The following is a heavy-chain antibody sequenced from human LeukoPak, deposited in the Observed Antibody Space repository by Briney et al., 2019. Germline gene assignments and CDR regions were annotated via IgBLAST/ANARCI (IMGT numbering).Heavy chain of an antibody. V-gene: IGHV1-46*01. CDR2: INPSGDST. Sequence: GASVKVSCKASGYTFTGYYMHWVRQAPGQGLEWMGIINPSGDSTSYAQKFQGRVTMTRDTSTSTVYMELSSLRSEDTAVYHCARGSRFGELSWGQGTLVTVSS. CDR1: GYTFTGYY. D-gene: IGHD3-10*01. CDR3: ARGSRFGELS. J-gene: IGHJ4*02.